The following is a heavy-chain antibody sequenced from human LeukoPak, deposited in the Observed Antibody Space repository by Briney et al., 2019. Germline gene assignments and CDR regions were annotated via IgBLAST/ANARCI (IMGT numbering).Heavy chain of an antibody. CDR3: ARASGSSSWAVDY. J-gene: IGHJ4*02. D-gene: IGHD6-13*01. Sequence: SETLSLTCAVYGGSFSGYYWSWIRQPPGKGLEWIGEINHSGSTNYNPSLKSRVTISVDTSKNQFSLKLSSVTAADTAVYYCARASGSSSWAVDYWGQGTLVTVSS. V-gene: IGHV4-34*01. CDR1: GGSFSGYY. CDR2: INHSGST.